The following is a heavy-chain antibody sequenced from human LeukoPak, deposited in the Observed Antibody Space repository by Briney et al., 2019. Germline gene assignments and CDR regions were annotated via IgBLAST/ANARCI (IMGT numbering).Heavy chain of an antibody. J-gene: IGHJ4*02. V-gene: IGHV3-30*02. CDR2: IRFDGNNK. CDR3: ARDLAWGAFDY. D-gene: IGHD7-27*01. Sequence: GGSLRLSCAPSGFTFSSYGMHWVRQAPGKGLEWVAFIRFDGNNKYYADSVKGRFTISRDNSKNTLYLQMNSLRVEDTAVYYCARDLAWGAFDYWGQGTLVTVSS. CDR1: GFTFSSYG.